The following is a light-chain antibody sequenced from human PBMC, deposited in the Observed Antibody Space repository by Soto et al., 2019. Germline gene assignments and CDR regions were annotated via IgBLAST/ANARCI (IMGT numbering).Light chain of an antibody. CDR2: AAS. Sequence: DIQMTQSPSSLPASVGDRVTVTCRASQSIRGYLNWYQHKPGTAPKLLIFAASRLQTGVPSRFSGSGSGTKFTLTIASLQPDDFATYYCQQYETFSGTFGPGTKVDIK. J-gene: IGKJ1*01. CDR3: QQYETFSGT. V-gene: IGKV1-39*01. CDR1: QSIRGY.